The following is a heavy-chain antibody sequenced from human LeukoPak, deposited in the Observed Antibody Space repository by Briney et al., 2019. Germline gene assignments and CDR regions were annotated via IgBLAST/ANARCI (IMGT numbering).Heavy chain of an antibody. V-gene: IGHV3-21*01. J-gene: IGHJ4*02. D-gene: IGHD2-21*02. CDR1: GFTFSSYS. CDR2: ISSSSTYI. Sequence: GGSLRLSCAASGFTFSSYSMNWVRQAPGKGLEWVSSISSSSTYIYYADSVKGRFTISRDNAKNSLYLQMNSLRAEDTAVYYCARVRYCGGDCYPFDYWGQGTLVTVSS. CDR3: ARVRYCGGDCYPFDY.